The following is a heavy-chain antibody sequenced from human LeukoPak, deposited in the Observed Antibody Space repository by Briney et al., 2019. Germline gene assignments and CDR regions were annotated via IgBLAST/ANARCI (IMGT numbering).Heavy chain of an antibody. CDR3: AKDRGSGWYYYYYGMDV. D-gene: IGHD6-19*01. CDR1: GFTFSSYG. V-gene: IGHV3-30*18. J-gene: IGHJ6*02. Sequence: GGSLRLSCAASGFTFSSYGMHWVRQAPGKGLEWVAVISYDGSNKYYADSVKGRFTISRDNSKNTLYLQMNSLRAEDTAVYYCAKDRGSGWYYYYYGMDVWGQGTTVTVSS. CDR2: ISYDGSNK.